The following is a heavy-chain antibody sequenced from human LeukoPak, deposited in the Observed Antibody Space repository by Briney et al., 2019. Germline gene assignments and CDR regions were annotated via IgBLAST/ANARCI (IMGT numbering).Heavy chain of an antibody. Sequence: PSETLSLTCTVSGGSISSSSYYWGWIRQPPGKGLEWIGSIYYSGSTYYNPSLKSRVTISVDTSKNQFSLKLSSVTAAGTAVYYCAREWSGFDIWGQGTRVTVSS. D-gene: IGHD3-10*01. CDR3: AREWSGFDI. V-gene: IGHV4-39*07. CDR2: IYYSGST. CDR1: GGSISSSSYY. J-gene: IGHJ3*02.